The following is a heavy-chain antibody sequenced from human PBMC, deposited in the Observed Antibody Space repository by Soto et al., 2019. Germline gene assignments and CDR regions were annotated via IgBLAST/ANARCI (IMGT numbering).Heavy chain of an antibody. J-gene: IGHJ2*01. D-gene: IGHD6-19*01. Sequence: QVQLQESGPGLVKPSETLSLTCTVSGGSISSYYWCWIRQPPGKGLEWIGYIYYSGSTTYNPSLKSRVSISVDTSKNQFSLKLSSVTAADTAVYCCARVSAGYWYLALWGRGTLVTVSS. CDR1: GGSISSYY. CDR3: ARVSAGYWYLAL. CDR2: IYYSGST. V-gene: IGHV4-59*01.